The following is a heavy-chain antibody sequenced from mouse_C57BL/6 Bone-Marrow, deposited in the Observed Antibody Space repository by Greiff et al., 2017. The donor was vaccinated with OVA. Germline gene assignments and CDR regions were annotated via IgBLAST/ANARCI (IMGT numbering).Heavy chain of an antibody. Sequence: QVQLQQSGAELVRPGASVTLSCKASGYTFTDYEMHWVKQTPVHGLEWIGAIDPETGGTAYNQKFKGKAILTADTSSSTAYMELRSLTSEDSAVYAGTRSYSNYGDFDYWGQGTTLTVSS. CDR2: IDPETGGT. V-gene: IGHV1-15*01. J-gene: IGHJ2*01. CDR3: TRSYSNYGDFDY. CDR1: GYTFTDYE. D-gene: IGHD2-5*01.